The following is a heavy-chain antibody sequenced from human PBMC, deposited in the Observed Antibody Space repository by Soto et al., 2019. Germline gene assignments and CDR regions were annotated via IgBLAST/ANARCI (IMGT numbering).Heavy chain of an antibody. V-gene: IGHV1-69*06. CDR1: GGTFSSYA. CDR2: IIPIFGTA. D-gene: IGHD2-15*01. CDR3: ARDQYCSGGSCSRFTYGMDF. J-gene: IGHJ6*02. Sequence: QVQLVQSGAEVKKPGSSVKVSCKASGGTFSSYAISWVRQAPGQGLEWMGGIIPIFGTANYAQKFQGRVTITADKATSTAYMELSSLRSEDTVVYYCARDQYCSGGSCSRFTYGMDFWGQGTTVTVSS.